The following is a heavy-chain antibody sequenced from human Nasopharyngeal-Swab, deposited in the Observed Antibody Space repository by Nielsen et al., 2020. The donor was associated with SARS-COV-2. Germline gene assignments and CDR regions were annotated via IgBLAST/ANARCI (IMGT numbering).Heavy chain of an antibody. J-gene: IGHJ5*02. CDR3: ASQFRGYYDSSGPLSWFDP. CDR2: IDPSDSYT. D-gene: IGHD3-22*01. Sequence: VRQMPGKGLEWMGRIDPSDSYTNYSPSFQGHVTISADKSISTAYLQWSSLKASDTAMYYCASQFRGYYDSSGPLSWFDPWGQGTLVTVSS. V-gene: IGHV5-10-1*01.